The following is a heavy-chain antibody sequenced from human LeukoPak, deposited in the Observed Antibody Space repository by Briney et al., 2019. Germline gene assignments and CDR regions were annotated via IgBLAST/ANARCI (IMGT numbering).Heavy chain of an antibody. V-gene: IGHV1-69*04. CDR2: IIPILGIA. D-gene: IGHD5-12*01. Sequence: SVKVSCKASGGTFSSYAISWVRQAPGQGLEWMGRIIPILGIANYAQKFQGRVTITADKSTSTAYMELSSLRSEDTAVYYCARVSVYGGYKNYYYGMDVWGQGTTVTVSS. CDR3: ARVSVYGGYKNYYYGMDV. CDR1: GGTFSSYA. J-gene: IGHJ6*02.